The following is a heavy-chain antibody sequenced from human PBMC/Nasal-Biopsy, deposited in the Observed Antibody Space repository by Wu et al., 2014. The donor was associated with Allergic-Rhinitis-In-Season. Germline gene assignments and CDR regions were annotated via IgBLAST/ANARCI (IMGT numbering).Heavy chain of an antibody. CDR2: IFPGDSDT. CDR1: GYTFTSYW. V-gene: IGHV5-51*01. D-gene: IGHD1-14*01. Sequence: GAEVKKPGESLKISCKASGYTFTSYWIGWVRQMPGKGLEWMGIIFPGDSDTRYSPSFQGQVTISADKSINTAYLQWSSLRASDTAIYYCARQSSYPRNPQGPDYYYAMDVWGQGTTVTVSS. CDR3: ARQSSYPRNPQGPDYYYAMDV. J-gene: IGHJ6*02.